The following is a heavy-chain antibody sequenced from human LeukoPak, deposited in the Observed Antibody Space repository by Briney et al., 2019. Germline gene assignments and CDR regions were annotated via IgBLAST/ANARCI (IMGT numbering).Heavy chain of an antibody. V-gene: IGHV1-8*03. CDR2: MNPNSGNT. CDR3: AKSPSGDRDAFDI. Sequence: GASVKVSCKASGYTFTSYDINWVRQATGQGLEWMGWMNPNSGNTGYTQKFQGRVTITRNTSISTAYMELSSLRSEDTAVYYCAKSPSGDRDAFDIWGQGTMVTVSS. D-gene: IGHD4-17*01. CDR1: GYTFTSYD. J-gene: IGHJ3*02.